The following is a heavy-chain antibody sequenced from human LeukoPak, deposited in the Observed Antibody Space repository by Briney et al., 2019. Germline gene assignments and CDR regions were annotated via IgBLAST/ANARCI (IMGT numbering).Heavy chain of an antibody. D-gene: IGHD3-22*01. J-gene: IGHJ4*02. V-gene: IGHV3-21*01. CDR2: ISGSSDYI. Sequence: PGGSLRLSCAASGFTSSSSSMNWVRQAPGKGLEWVSSISGSSDYIYYADSMQGRFTISRDNAKSSLYLQMNSLRAEDTAVYYCARGSRYPTRGYFDYWGQGTLVTVSS. CDR1: GFTSSSSS. CDR3: ARGSRYPTRGYFDY.